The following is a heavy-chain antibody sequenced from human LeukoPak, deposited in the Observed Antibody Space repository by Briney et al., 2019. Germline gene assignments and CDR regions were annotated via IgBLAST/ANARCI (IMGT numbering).Heavy chain of an antibody. CDR2: IIPIFGTA. Sequence: GASVKVSCKASGGTFTSYAIRWVRQAPGQGLEWRGGIIPIFGTANYAKKFQGRVTITTDESTSTAYMELSSLRSEDTAVYYCASGMNRHSNYVLGYYYYYMDVWGKGTTVTVSS. CDR1: GGTFTSYA. J-gene: IGHJ6*03. CDR3: ASGMNRHSNYVLGYYYYYMDV. D-gene: IGHD4-11*01. V-gene: IGHV1-69*05.